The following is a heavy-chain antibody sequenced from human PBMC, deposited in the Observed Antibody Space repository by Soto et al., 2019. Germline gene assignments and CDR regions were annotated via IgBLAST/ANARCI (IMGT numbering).Heavy chain of an antibody. V-gene: IGHV3-23*04. CDR3: ASQRGIVVVVAADY. D-gene: IGHD2-15*01. CDR1: GFTFSSYA. Sequence: DVQLVESGGGLVQPGGSLRLSCAASGFTFSSYAMSWVRQAPGKGLEWVSAISGSAGNTYYADSVKGRFTISRDNSKNTLYLQMNSLRAEDTAVYYCASQRGIVVVVAADYWGQGTLVTVSS. CDR2: ISGSAGNT. J-gene: IGHJ4*02.